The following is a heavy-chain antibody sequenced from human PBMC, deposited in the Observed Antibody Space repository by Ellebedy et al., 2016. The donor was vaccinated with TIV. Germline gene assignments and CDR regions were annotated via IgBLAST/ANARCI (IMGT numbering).Heavy chain of an antibody. CDR2: IIPLLDIA. CDR3: ARDWGWGGDY. J-gene: IGHJ4*02. CDR1: GGSFSNYG. V-gene: IGHV1-69*10. D-gene: IGHD3-16*01. Sequence: AASVKVSCKASGGSFSNYGISWVRQAPGQGLEWLGGIIPLLDIANYAQRFQGRVTITADTSTSTAYMELSSLRSEDTAVYYCARDWGWGGDYWGQGTLVTVSS.